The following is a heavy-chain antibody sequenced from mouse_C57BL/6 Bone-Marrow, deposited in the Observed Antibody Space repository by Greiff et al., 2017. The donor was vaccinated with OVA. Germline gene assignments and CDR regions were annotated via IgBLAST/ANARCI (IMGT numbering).Heavy chain of an antibody. CDR2: IYPGDGDT. D-gene: IGHD1-1*01. Sequence: QVQLQQSGPELVKPGASVKISCKASGYAFSSSWMNWVKQRPGKGLEWIGRIYPGDGDTNYNGKFKGKATLTADKSSSTAYMQLSSLTSEASAVYFCALLLRQRAYWGQGTLVTVSA. J-gene: IGHJ3*01. V-gene: IGHV1-82*01. CDR1: GYAFSSSW. CDR3: ALLLRQRAY.